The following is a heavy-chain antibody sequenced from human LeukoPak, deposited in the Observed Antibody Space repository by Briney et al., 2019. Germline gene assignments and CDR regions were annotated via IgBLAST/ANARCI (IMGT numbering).Heavy chain of an antibody. Sequence: ASVKVSCKVSGYTLTELSMYWVRQAPGKGLEWMGGSAPEDGETIYAQNLQDRVTMTEDTSTDTAYMELSSLRSEDTAVYYCATVLRRGLDTFDIWGQGTMVTVSS. CDR2: SAPEDGET. CDR3: ATVLRRGLDTFDI. CDR1: GYTLTELS. D-gene: IGHD3-10*01. J-gene: IGHJ3*02. V-gene: IGHV1-24*01.